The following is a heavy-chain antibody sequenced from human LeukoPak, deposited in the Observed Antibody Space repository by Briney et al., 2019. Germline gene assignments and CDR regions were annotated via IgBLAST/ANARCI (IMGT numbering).Heavy chain of an antibody. D-gene: IGHD5-18*01. Sequence: GGSLRLSCAASGFTFSSYAMSWVREAPGEGVEWVSAISGCGGSTYYADSVKGRFTISRDNSKNTLYLQMNSLRAEDTAVYYCAKDGYSYGSSTLDYWGQGTLVTVSS. J-gene: IGHJ4*02. V-gene: IGHV3-23*01. CDR1: GFTFSSYA. CDR3: AKDGYSYGSSTLDY. CDR2: ISGCGGST.